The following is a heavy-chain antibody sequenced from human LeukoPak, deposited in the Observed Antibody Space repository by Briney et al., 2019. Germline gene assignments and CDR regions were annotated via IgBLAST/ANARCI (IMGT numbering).Heavy chain of an antibody. CDR2: IYWDDDK. CDR3: ARHFRGYSGYDRGRRYYYYYMDV. J-gene: IGHJ6*03. CDR1: GFSLSTSGVG. V-gene: IGHV2-5*02. D-gene: IGHD5-12*01. Sequence: SGPTLVKPTQTLTLTCTFSGFSLSTSGVGVGWIRQPPGKALEWLALIYWDDDKRYSPSLKSRLTITKDTSKNQVVLTMTNMDPVDTATYYCARHFRGYSGYDRGRRYYYYYMDVWGKGTTVTVSS.